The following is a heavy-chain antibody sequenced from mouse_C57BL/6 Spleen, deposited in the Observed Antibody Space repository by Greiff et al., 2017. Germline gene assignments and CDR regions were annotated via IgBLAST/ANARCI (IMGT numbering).Heavy chain of an antibody. CDR1: GYAFSSYW. Sequence: QVQLQQSGAELVKPGASVKISCKASGYAFSSYWMNWVKQRPGKGLEWIGQIYPGDGDTNYNGKFKGKATLTADKSSSTAYMQLSSLTSEDSAVYFCAGSPGGNYLYFDVWGTGTTVTVSS. V-gene: IGHV1-80*01. CDR2: IYPGDGDT. D-gene: IGHD1-1*02. J-gene: IGHJ1*03. CDR3: AGSPGGNYLYFDV.